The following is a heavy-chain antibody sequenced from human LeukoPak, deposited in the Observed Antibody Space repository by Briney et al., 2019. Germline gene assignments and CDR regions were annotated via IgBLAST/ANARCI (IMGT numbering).Heavy chain of an antibody. CDR3: AFGYYYDSSGYYY. V-gene: IGHV1-8*03. Sequence: ASLKVSCKASGYTFTSYDINWVRQATGQGLEWMGWMNPNSGNTGYAQKFQGRVTITRNTSISTAYMELSSLRSEDTAVYYCAFGYYYDSSGYYYWGQGTLVTVSS. CDR1: GYTFTSYD. J-gene: IGHJ4*02. CDR2: MNPNSGNT. D-gene: IGHD3-22*01.